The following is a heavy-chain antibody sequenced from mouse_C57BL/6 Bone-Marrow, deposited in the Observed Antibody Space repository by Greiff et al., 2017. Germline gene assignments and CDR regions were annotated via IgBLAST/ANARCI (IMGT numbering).Heavy chain of an antibody. D-gene: IGHD6-1*01. V-gene: IGHV1-85*01. CDR2: IYPRDGST. CDR1: GYTFTSYD. CDR3: ARSGSYPLFDY. Sequence: VKLQESGPELVKPGASVKLSCKASGYTFTSYDINWVKQRPGQGLEWIGWIYPRDGSTKYNEKFKGKGTLTVDTSSSTAYMELHSLTSEDSAVYFCARSGSYPLFDYWGQGTTLTVSS. J-gene: IGHJ2*01.